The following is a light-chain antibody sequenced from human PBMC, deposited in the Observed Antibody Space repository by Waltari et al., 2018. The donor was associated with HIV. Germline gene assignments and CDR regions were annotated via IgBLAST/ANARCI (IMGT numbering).Light chain of an antibody. CDR3: QQSYSIPWT. V-gene: IGKV1-39*01. CDR1: QIISTY. CDR2: AAS. J-gene: IGKJ1*01. Sequence: DIQMTQSPASLSASVGDSVHITCRASQIISTYLNWYQVKPGKAPKLLIYAASSLQSGIPRRFSGSESGTDFTLTVSSLQPEDFAIYFCQQSYSIPWTFGQGTKVEMK.